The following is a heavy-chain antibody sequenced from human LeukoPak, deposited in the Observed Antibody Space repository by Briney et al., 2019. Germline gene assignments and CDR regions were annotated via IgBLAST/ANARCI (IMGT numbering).Heavy chain of an antibody. CDR1: GFTFSNAW. CDR3: ARGSGVQVWSSLDY. CDR2: TSSSGSYI. J-gene: IGHJ4*02. V-gene: IGHV3-21*01. Sequence: GGSLRLSCAASGFTFSNAWMSWVRQAPGKGLAWVSSTSSSGSYIYYADSVEGRFTFSRDNAKNSLYLQMNSLRAEDTAVYYCARGSGVQVWSSLDYWGQGTLVTVSS. D-gene: IGHD5-18*01.